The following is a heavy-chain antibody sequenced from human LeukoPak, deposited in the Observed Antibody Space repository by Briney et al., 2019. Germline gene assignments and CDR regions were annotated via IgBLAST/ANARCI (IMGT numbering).Heavy chain of an antibody. Sequence: GGSLRLSCTVSGFTVSGNSMSWVRQAPGKGLEWVSLIYSGGSTYYADSVKGRFTISRDNSKNTLYLQMNSLRAEDTAVYYCARALYDSSGYYFDYWGQGTLVTVSS. CDR2: IYSGGST. J-gene: IGHJ4*02. V-gene: IGHV3-66*01. D-gene: IGHD3-22*01. CDR1: GFTVSGNS. CDR3: ARALYDSSGYYFDY.